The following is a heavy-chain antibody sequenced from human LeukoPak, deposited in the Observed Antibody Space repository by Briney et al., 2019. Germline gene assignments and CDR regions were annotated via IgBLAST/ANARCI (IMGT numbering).Heavy chain of an antibody. V-gene: IGHV3-7*01. D-gene: IGHD1-26*01. CDR2: IKEDGSEK. CDR1: GFTFSSSW. J-gene: IGHJ4*02. Sequence: PGGSLRLSCEASGFTFSSSWMTWVRQAPGKGLEWVANIKEDGSEKYYVDSVKGRFTISRDNGKNSLYLQMNSLRAKDTAVYYCARDVGADTSWGQGTLVTVSS. CDR3: ARDVGADTS.